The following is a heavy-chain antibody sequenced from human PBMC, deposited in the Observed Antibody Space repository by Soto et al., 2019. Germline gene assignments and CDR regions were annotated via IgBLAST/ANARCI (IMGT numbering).Heavy chain of an antibody. D-gene: IGHD6-13*01. V-gene: IGHV5-51*01. J-gene: IGHJ6*02. CDR1: GYTFTSYW. CDR2: VYPGDSDT. CDR3: ARSKYSTNWNHGIDV. Sequence: PGESLKISCKGSGYTFTSYWIDWVRQMPGRGLEWMGTVYPGDSDTTYSPSFQGQVTISADKSISTAYLQWNSLKSSDTAMYYCARSKYSTNWNHGIDVWGQGTTVTVSS.